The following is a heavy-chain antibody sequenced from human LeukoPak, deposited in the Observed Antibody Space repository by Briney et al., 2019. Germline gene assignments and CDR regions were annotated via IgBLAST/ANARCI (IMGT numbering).Heavy chain of an antibody. Sequence: GGSLILSCAASGFTFSSYAMSWVRHAPGKGLEWVSAISGSGGSTYYADSVNGRFTISRDNSKNTLYLQMNSLRAEDTAVYYCADGGELSSFDYWGQGTLVTVSS. J-gene: IGHJ4*02. V-gene: IGHV3-23*01. CDR2: ISGSGGST. CDR3: ADGGELSSFDY. D-gene: IGHD3-16*02. CDR1: GFTFSSYA.